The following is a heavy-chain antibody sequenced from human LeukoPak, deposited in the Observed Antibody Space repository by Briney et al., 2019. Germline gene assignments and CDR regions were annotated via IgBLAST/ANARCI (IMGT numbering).Heavy chain of an antibody. J-gene: IGHJ4*02. CDR2: IKQDGSEK. V-gene: IGHV3-7*03. CDR3: AKDRRVDY. Sequence: GRSLRLSCAASGFTFSSYWMSWVRQAPGKGLEWVANIKQDGSEKYYVDSVKGRFTISRDNSKNTLYLQMNSLRAEDAAVYYCAKDRRVDYWGQGTLVTVSS. CDR1: GFTFSSYW.